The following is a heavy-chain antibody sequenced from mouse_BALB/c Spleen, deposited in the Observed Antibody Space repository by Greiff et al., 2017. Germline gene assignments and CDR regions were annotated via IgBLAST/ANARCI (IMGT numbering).Heavy chain of an antibody. J-gene: IGHJ2*01. V-gene: IGHV6-6*02. CDR3: TRGPSFDY. CDR2: IRLKSNNYAT. Sequence: EVKLMESGGGLVQPGGSMKLSCVASGFTFSNYWMNWVRQSPEKGLEWVAEIRLKSNNYATHYAESVKGRFTISRDDSKSSVYLQMNNLRAEDTGIYYCTRGPSFDYWGQGTTLTVSS. CDR1: GFTFSNYW.